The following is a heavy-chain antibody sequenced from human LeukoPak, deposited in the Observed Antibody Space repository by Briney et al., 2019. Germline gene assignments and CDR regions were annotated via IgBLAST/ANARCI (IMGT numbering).Heavy chain of an antibody. CDR2: ISGSGGST. D-gene: IGHD1-26*01. V-gene: IGHV3-23*01. Sequence: PGGSLRLSCAASGFTFSSYAMSWVRQAPGKGLGWVSAISGSGGSTYYADSVKGRFTISRDNSKNTLYLQMNSLRAEDTAVYYCAKDLWESGSYPAFDIWGQGTTVTVSS. CDR1: GFTFSSYA. CDR3: AKDLWESGSYPAFDI. J-gene: IGHJ3*02.